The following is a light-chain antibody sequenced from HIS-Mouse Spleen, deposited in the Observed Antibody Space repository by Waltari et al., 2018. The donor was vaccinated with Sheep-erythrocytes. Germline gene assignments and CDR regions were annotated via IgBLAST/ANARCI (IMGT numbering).Light chain of an antibody. Sequence: QSALTQPASVSGSPGQSITIPCTGPSSDVGSYNLVSWYQQHPGNAPKLMIYEGSKRPSGVSNRFSGSKSGNTASLTISGLQAEDEADYYCCSYAGSSTPWVFGGGTKLTVL. V-gene: IGLV2-23*01. CDR1: SSDVGSYNL. CDR3: CSYAGSSTPWV. CDR2: EGS. J-gene: IGLJ3*02.